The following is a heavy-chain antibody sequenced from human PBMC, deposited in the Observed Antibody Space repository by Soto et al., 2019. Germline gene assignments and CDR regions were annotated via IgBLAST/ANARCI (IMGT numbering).Heavy chain of an antibody. V-gene: IGHV3-23*01. D-gene: IGHD1-26*01. CDR1: GFTFTTYA. CDR3: AKGFIVAATTPEFDY. Sequence: EVQLLESGGGLVQPGGSLRLSCAASGFTFTTYAMSWVRQAPGKALEWVSGVTDSGGKTYYADSVKGRFTISRDNSKNTLYLQMNSLRVEDTAVYYCAKGFIVAATTPEFDYWGQGTLVTVSS. J-gene: IGHJ4*02. CDR2: VTDSGGKT.